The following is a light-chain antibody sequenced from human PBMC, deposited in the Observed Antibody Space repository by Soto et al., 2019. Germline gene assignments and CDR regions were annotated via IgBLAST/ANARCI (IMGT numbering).Light chain of an antibody. CDR3: SSHTSSNPVV. CDR1: TSDVGGYNY. J-gene: IGLJ2*01. V-gene: IGLV2-14*01. Sequence: QSALTQPASVSGSPGQSITISCTGTTSDVGGYNYVFWYQHHPGKAPKLMIYEVNNRPSGVSDRFSGSTSGNTASLTISGLQAEDEADYYCSSHTSSNPVVFGGGTKLTVL. CDR2: EVN.